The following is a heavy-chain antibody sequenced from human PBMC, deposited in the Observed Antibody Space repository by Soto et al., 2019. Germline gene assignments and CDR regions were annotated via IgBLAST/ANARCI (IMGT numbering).Heavy chain of an antibody. CDR3: ARRPDYFDY. J-gene: IGHJ4*02. Sequence: PGGSLRLSCAASGFTFSSYAMSWVRQAPGKGLEWVSTNSASGGSTNYADSVKGRFTISRDNSKNTLYLQMNSLRAEDTAVYYCARRPDYFDYWGQGALVTVSS. V-gene: IGHV3-23*01. CDR1: GFTFSSYA. CDR2: NSASGGST.